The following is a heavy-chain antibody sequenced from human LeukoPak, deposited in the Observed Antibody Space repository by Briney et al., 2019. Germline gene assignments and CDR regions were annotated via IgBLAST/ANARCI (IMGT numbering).Heavy chain of an antibody. J-gene: IGHJ3*02. V-gene: IGHV4-59*08. CDR1: GGSISSYY. Sequence: SGTLSLTCTVSGGSISSYYWSWIRQPPGKGLEWIGYIYYSGSTNYNPSLQSRVTISVATSKTQFSLKLSSVTAADTAVYYCARRFCSGGSCHFPDDAFDIWGQGTMVTVSS. CDR3: ARRFCSGGSCHFPDDAFDI. D-gene: IGHD2-15*01. CDR2: IYYSGST.